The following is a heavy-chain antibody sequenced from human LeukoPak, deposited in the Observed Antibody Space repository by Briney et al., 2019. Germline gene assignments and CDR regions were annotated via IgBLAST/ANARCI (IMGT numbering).Heavy chain of an antibody. CDR3: AKDLVVATDYYYYGMDV. CDR1: GFTFSDYG. V-gene: IGHV3-30*18. Sequence: AGGSLRLSCAASGFTFSDYGMHWVRQAPGKGLEWVAVISYDGSNKYYADSVKGRFTISRDNSKNTLYLQMNGLRAEDTAVYYCAKDLVVATDYYYYGMDVWGQGTTVTVSS. D-gene: IGHD2-15*01. J-gene: IGHJ6*02. CDR2: ISYDGSNK.